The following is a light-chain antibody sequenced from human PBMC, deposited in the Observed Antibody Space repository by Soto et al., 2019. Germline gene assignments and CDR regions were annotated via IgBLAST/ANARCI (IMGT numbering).Light chain of an antibody. CDR3: QQSYSTPRT. Sequence: DIQMTQSPSSLSASVGDRVTIACRASQSIGTSLNWYQQKSGKAPKLLIYTASSLQSGVPSRFSGSESGTDFTLTISSLQPEDIATYYCQQSYSTPRTFGQGTKVEIK. CDR1: QSIGTS. J-gene: IGKJ1*01. CDR2: TAS. V-gene: IGKV1-39*01.